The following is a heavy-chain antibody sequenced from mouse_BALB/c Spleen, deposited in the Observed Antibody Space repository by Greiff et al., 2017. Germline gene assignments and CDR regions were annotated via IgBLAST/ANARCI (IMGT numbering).Heavy chain of an antibody. CDR3: ARGDDYGGFAY. Sequence: EVKVEESGGGLVKPGGSLKLSCAASGFTFSSYAMSWVRQTPEKRLEWVASISSGGSTYYPDSVKGRFTISRDNARNILYLQMSSLRSEDTAMYYCARGDDYGGFAYWGQGTLVTVSA. J-gene: IGHJ3*01. V-gene: IGHV5-6-5*01. CDR1: GFTFSSYA. CDR2: ISSGGST. D-gene: IGHD2-4*01.